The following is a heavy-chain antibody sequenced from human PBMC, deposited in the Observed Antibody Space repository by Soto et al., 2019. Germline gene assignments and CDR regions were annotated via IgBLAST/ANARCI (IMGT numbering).Heavy chain of an antibody. CDR2: IYYTGST. CDR1: GGSISSGDYY. J-gene: IGHJ4*02. CDR3: ASDVAQWSGYLAF. Sequence: QVQLQESGPGLVKPSQTLSLTCTVSGGSISSGDYYWSWIRQPPGKGLAWIGYIYYTGSTYYNPSLKSRGTTSVDTSKLPFSLRLSSVTAADTAVYYCASDVAQWSGYLAFWGQGTLVTVSS. V-gene: IGHV4-30-4*01. D-gene: IGHD3-3*01.